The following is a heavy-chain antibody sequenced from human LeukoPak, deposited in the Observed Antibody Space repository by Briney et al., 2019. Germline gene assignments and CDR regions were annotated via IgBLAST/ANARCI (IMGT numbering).Heavy chain of an antibody. Sequence: GGSLRLSCAASGFTFSSYGMHWVRQAPGKGLEWVAFIRYDGSNKYYADSVKGRFTISRDNSKNTLYLQMNSLIAEDTAVYYCAKDPSLYYYDSSGYLYFDYWGQGTLVTVSS. J-gene: IGHJ4*02. V-gene: IGHV3-30*02. CDR2: IRYDGSNK. CDR1: GFTFSSYG. CDR3: AKDPSLYYYDSSGYLYFDY. D-gene: IGHD3-22*01.